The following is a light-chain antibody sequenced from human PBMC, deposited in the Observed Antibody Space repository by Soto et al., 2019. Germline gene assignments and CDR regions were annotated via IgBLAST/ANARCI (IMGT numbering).Light chain of an antibody. J-gene: IGLJ3*02. V-gene: IGLV1-44*01. CDR3: AAWDDSLNGRV. CDR2: SNN. Sequence: QPVLTQPPSASGTPGQRVTISCSGSSSNIGSNTVNWYQQLPGTAPKLHIYSNNQRPSGVPDRFSGSKSGTSASLAISGLQSEDEADYYCAAWDDSLNGRVFGGGTKLTVL. CDR1: SSNIGSNT.